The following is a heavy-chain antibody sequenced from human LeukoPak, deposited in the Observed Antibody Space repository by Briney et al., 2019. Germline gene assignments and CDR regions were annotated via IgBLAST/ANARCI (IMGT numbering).Heavy chain of an antibody. CDR2: IYYNGRT. CDR3: VRVYSTSSRLDY. Sequence: PSETLSLTCAVSGYSFNSSYYWGWIRQPPGRGLEWIGSIYYNGRTFYNPSLKSRVTMSVDTSKNQFSLKLNSVTAADTAVYYCVRVYSTSSRLDYWGQGTPVTVSS. J-gene: IGHJ4*02. CDR1: GYSFNSSYY. D-gene: IGHD6-6*01. V-gene: IGHV4-38-2*01.